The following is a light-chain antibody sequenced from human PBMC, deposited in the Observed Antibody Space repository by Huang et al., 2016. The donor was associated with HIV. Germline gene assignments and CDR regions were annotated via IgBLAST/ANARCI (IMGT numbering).Light chain of an antibody. J-gene: IGKJ1*01. CDR2: AAS. Sequence: DIQMTQTPSSLSASVGDRITITCRASQSISSYVNWYQQKPGKAPKLLIYAASTLQSGVPSSFSGSGSGTDFTLTISSLQVEDFGTYYCQQSYSTLWTFGQGTKVEIK. CDR1: QSISSY. V-gene: IGKV1-39*01. CDR3: QQSYSTLWT.